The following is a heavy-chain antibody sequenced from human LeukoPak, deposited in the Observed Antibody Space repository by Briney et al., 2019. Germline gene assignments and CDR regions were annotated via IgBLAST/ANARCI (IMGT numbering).Heavy chain of an antibody. J-gene: IGHJ5*02. Sequence: GGSLRLSCAASGFTFSSYEMNWVRQAPGKGLEWVSYISSSGSTIYYADSVKGRFTISRDNAKNSLYLQMNSLRAEDTAVYYCARDLGQHYDTSDNWFDPWGQGTLVTVSS. D-gene: IGHD3-22*01. CDR2: ISSSGSTI. V-gene: IGHV3-48*03. CDR1: GFTFSSYE. CDR3: ARDLGQHYDTSDNWFDP.